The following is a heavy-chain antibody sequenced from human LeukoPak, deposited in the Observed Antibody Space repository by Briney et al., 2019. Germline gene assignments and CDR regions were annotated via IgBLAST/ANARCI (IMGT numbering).Heavy chain of an antibody. D-gene: IGHD4-17*01. CDR3: VTTSFRTSTTWWYFDY. CDR1: GFTFSSYW. Sequence: PGGSLRLSCAASGFTFSSYWMHWVRQAPGKGLVWVSGTNTDGSSTMYADSVKGRFTIARDNAKNTLYLQMNSLRAEDTAVYYCVTTSFRTSTTWWYFDYWGQGNLVTVSS. V-gene: IGHV3-74*03. CDR2: TNTDGSST. J-gene: IGHJ4*02.